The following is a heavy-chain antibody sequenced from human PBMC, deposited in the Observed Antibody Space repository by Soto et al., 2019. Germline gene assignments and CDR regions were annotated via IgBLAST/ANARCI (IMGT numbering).Heavy chain of an antibody. J-gene: IGHJ6*02. CDR2: ISYDESSE. V-gene: IGHV3-30-3*01. CDR3: AREFIDYTNFYHYYGMDV. D-gene: IGHD4-4*01. CDR1: GFSFSSYA. Sequence: QVQLVESGGGVVQPGRSLRLSCAASGFSFSSYAMHWVRQAPGKGLGWVAVISYDESSESYADSVKGRFTICRDNSKNTLYLEMNSLRDVDTAVYYWAREFIDYTNFYHYYGMDVWGQGTTVTVSS.